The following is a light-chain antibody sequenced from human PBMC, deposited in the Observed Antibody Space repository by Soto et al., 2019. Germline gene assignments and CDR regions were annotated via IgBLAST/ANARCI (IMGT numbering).Light chain of an antibody. CDR3: HQYNGWPRT. CDR2: GXS. CDR1: QSVSSN. Sequence: EIVMTQSPATLSVSPGERAXXXXXSSQSVSSNLAWYQQKPGQAPRLLIYGXSTRATGIPARFSGSGSGTEFTLTISSLQSEDFAVYYCHQYNGWPRTFGQGTKVDIK. V-gene: IGKV3-15*01. J-gene: IGKJ1*01.